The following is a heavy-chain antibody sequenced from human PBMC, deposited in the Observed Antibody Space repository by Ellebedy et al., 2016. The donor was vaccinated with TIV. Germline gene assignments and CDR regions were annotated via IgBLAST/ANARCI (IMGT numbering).Heavy chain of an antibody. CDR2: INCNSGGT. D-gene: IGHD3-10*01. J-gene: IGHJ5*02. Sequence: AASVKVSCKASGYTFTCYYLHWVRQASGQGLEWMGWINCNSGGTKYAQKFQDWVTMTRDTSISTAYMELNRLKSDDTAVYYCARAPSVVFGSGSYRFAPWGQGTLVTVSS. CDR3: ARAPSVVFGSGSYRFAP. CDR1: GYTFTCYY. V-gene: IGHV1-2*04.